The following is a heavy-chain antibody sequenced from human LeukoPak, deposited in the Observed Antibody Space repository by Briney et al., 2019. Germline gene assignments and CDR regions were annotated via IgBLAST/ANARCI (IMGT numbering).Heavy chain of an antibody. D-gene: IGHD6-19*01. V-gene: IGHV3-21*05. J-gene: IGHJ4*02. CDR1: GFTFSSYA. Sequence: GGSLRLSCAASGFTFSSYAMHWGRQAPGKGLEWVSYISSSSYTNYADSVKGRFTISRDNAKNSLYLQMNSLRAEDTAVYYCARGPDSSGWYLDYWGQGTLVTVSS. CDR3: ARGPDSSGWYLDY. CDR2: ISSSSYT.